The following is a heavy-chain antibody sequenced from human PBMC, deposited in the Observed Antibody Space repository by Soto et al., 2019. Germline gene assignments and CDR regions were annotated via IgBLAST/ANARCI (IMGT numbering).Heavy chain of an antibody. Sequence: GGSLRLSCAASGFTFSDSYMSWIRQAPGKGLEWISYISFSGNTVYYADSLKGRFTISRDNAKNSLYLQMNRLRAEDTAVYYCARVSWREKYGMDVWGQGTTVTVSS. J-gene: IGHJ6*02. CDR3: ARVSWREKYGMDV. CDR2: ISFSGNTV. V-gene: IGHV3-11*01. CDR1: GFTFSDSY.